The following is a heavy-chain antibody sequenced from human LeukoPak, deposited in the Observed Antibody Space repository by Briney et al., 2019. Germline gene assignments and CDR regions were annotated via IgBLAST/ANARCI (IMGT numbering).Heavy chain of an antibody. CDR1: GFPFSTSV. V-gene: IGHV3-21*01. CDR2: ISGSTSYI. J-gene: IGHJ4*02. CDR3: ARDGLRKGYDKFDY. D-gene: IGHD5-12*01. Sequence: GGSLRLSCVASGFPFSTSVMTWVRQAPGKGLEWVSSISGSTSYIYYADSVKGRFTISRDNAKNSLYLQMNSLRAEDTAVYYCARDGLRKGYDKFDYWGQGTLVTVSS.